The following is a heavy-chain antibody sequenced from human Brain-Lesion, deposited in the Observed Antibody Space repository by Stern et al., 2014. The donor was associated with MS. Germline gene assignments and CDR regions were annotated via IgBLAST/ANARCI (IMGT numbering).Heavy chain of an antibody. CDR2: MNPYSGNT. V-gene: IGHV1-8*01. Sequence: QVQLVQSGAEVKKPAASVKVSCKASGYTFSSYDITWVRQASGHGLEWIGWMNPYSGNTGYAQKFKGRVSMTSDPSISTVYMELTSLTSDDTAVYFCARAVRNQLLSEYWGQGTLVTVSS. CDR1: GYTFSSYD. J-gene: IGHJ4*02. CDR3: ARAVRNQLLSEY. D-gene: IGHD2-2*01.